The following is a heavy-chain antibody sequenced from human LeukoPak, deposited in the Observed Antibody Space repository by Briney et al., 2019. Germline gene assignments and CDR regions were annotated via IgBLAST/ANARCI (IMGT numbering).Heavy chain of an antibody. CDR2: IDYSGST. CDR1: GGSIHTYY. J-gene: IGHJ4*02. D-gene: IGHD5-12*01. CDR3: ARAGHNGYEIDY. V-gene: IGHV4-59*01. Sequence: KSSETLSLTCTVSGGSIHTYYWSWIRQSPGKGLEWIGYIDYSGSTNYNPSLRSRVTMSIDTSKKQFSLKLTSVTAADTAVYYCARAGHNGYEIDYWGQGTLLTVSS.